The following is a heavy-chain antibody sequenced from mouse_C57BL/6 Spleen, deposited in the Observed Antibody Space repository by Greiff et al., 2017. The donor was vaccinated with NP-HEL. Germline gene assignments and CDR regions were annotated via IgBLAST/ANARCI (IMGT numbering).Heavy chain of an antibody. V-gene: IGHV5-15*01. CDR3: ARRYDGSYAMDY. D-gene: IGHD2-3*01. Sequence: EVQGVESGGGLVQPGGSLKLSCAASGFTFSDYGMAWVRQAPRKGPEWVAFISNLAYSIYYADTVTGRFTISRENAKNTLYLEMSSLRSEDTAMYYCARRYDGSYAMDYWGQGTSVTVSS. CDR1: GFTFSDYG. CDR2: ISNLAYSI. J-gene: IGHJ4*01.